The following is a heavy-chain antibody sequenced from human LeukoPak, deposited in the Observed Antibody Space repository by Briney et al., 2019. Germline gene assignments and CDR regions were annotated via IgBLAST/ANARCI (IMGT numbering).Heavy chain of an antibody. V-gene: IGHV4-34*08. CDR2: VNHGGST. D-gene: IGHD1-26*01. CDR3: ALQSGEKAAFDI. Sequence: SETLSLTCAVYGGTFTGYYWSWIRQPPGKGLEWIGEVNHGGSTNFSPSLKSRVIISIDKSENQFSLKLNSVTAADTAVYYCALQSGEKAAFDIWGQGTVVTVSS. J-gene: IGHJ3*02. CDR1: GGTFTGYY.